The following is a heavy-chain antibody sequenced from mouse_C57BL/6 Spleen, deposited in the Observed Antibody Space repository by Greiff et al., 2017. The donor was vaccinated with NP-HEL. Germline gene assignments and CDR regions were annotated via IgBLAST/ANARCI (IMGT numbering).Heavy chain of an antibody. D-gene: IGHD1-1*01. CDR3: ARPGGYGSSSWAFDV. J-gene: IGHJ1*03. CDR1: GFTFSSYT. CDR2: ISGGGGNT. Sequence: EVQRVESGGGLVKPGGSLKLSCAASGFTFSSYTMSWVRQTPEKRLEWVATISGGGGNTYYPDSVKGRFTISRDNAKNTLYLQMSSLRSEDTALYYCARPGGYGSSSWAFDVWGTGTTVTVSS. V-gene: IGHV5-9*01.